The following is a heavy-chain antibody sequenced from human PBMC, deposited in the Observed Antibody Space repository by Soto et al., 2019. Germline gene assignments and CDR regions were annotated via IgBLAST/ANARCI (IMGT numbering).Heavy chain of an antibody. CDR1: GGSFSGYY. Sequence: SETLSLTCAVYGGSFSGYYWSWIRQPPGKGLEWIGEINHSGSTNYNPSLKSRVTISVDTSKNQFSLKLSSVTAADTAVYYCARGGYYDILTGYYIFDYWGQGTLVTVSS. V-gene: IGHV4-34*01. D-gene: IGHD3-9*01. CDR2: INHSGST. J-gene: IGHJ4*02. CDR3: ARGGYYDILTGYYIFDY.